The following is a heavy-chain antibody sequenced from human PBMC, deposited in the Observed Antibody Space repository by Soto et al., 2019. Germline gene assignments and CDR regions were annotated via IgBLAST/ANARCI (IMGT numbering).Heavy chain of an antibody. Sequence: SVSNAWMNWVRQAPGKGLEWVGRIKSKTDGGTTDYAAPVKGRFTISRDDSKNTLYLQMNSLKTEDTAVYYCTTDLEVRGVILPDWFDPWGQGTLVTVSS. CDR1: SVSNAW. V-gene: IGHV3-15*07. D-gene: IGHD3-10*01. CDR2: IKSKTDGGTT. CDR3: TTDLEVRGVILPDWFDP. J-gene: IGHJ5*02.